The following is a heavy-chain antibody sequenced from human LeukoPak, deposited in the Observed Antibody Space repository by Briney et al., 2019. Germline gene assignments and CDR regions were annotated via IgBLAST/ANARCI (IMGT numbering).Heavy chain of an antibody. CDR3: ARDRSGSYCDY. Sequence: SETLSLTCTVSGGSISSSDYYWTWIRQPPGKGLEWIGYIYYSGSTYYNPSLKSRVTISLDTSKNQFSLKLSSVSVADTAVYYCARDRSGSYCDYWGQGTLVTVSS. J-gene: IGHJ4*02. CDR1: GGSISSSDYY. V-gene: IGHV4-30-4*08. D-gene: IGHD1-26*01. CDR2: IYYSGST.